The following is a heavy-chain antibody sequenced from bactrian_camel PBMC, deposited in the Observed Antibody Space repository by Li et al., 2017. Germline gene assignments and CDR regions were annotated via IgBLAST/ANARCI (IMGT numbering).Heavy chain of an antibody. D-gene: IGHD1*01. Sequence: HVQLVESGGGLVQPGGSLRLSCAASGFTFSGYYISWIRQPPGKGLEWVSSIYSAGINTYYADSVKGRFSISKDNAGSTLYLQMNDLRPEDTAMYFCAARPINTRDCVAGGTAEFGYWGQGTQVTVS. CDR3: AARPINTRDCVAGGTAEFGY. CDR1: GFTFSGYY. CDR2: IYSAGINT. J-gene: IGHJ6*01. V-gene: IGHV3-2*01.